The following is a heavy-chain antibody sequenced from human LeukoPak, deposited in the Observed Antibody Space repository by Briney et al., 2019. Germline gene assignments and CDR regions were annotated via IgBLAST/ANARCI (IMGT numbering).Heavy chain of an antibody. J-gene: IGHJ5*02. V-gene: IGHV3-30*02. CDR2: IQYDGSNK. CDR3: AKDRSGDIVVVPAADAHFDP. D-gene: IGHD2-2*01. CDR1: GFTFSSYG. Sequence: GGSLRLSCAASGFTFSSYGMHWVRQAPGKGLEWVAFIQYDGSNKYYADSVKGRFTISRDNSKNTLYLQMNSLRAEDTAVYYCAKDRSGDIVVVPAADAHFDPWGQGTLVTVSS.